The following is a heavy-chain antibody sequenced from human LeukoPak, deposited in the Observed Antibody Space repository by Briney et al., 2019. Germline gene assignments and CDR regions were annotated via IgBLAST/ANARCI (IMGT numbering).Heavy chain of an antibody. CDR3: ARGSGYSGYDAVDY. Sequence: GRSLRLSCAAPGFTFSSYGMHWVRQAPGKGLEWVAVIWYDGSNKYYADSVKGRFTISRDNSKNTLYLQMNSLRAEDTAVYYCARGSGYSGYDAVDYWGQGTLVTVSS. V-gene: IGHV3-33*01. D-gene: IGHD5-12*01. CDR2: IWYDGSNK. CDR1: GFTFSSYG. J-gene: IGHJ4*02.